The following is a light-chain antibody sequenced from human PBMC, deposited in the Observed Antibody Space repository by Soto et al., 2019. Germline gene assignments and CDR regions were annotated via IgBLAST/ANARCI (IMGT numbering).Light chain of an antibody. J-gene: IGKJ1*01. Sequence: DIQMTQSPSSLSASVGDRVTITCRASQGISNYLAWYQQKPGKVPKLLIYAASTLQSGIPSRFSGSGSGTAFTITISRLQPEDVATYYCQKYNSALTWTFGQGTKVEIK. V-gene: IGKV1-27*01. CDR3: QKYNSALTWT. CDR1: QGISNY. CDR2: AAS.